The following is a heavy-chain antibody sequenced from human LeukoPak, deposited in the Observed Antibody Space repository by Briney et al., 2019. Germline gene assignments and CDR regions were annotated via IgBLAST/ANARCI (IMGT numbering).Heavy chain of an antibody. Sequence: SETLSLTCAVYGGSFSGYYWSWIRQPPGKGLEWIGEINHSGSTNYNPSLKSRVTISVDTSKNQFSLKLSSVTAADTAVYYCARDGYDKDIVVVPAAIPSSGSWFDPWGQGTLVTVSS. D-gene: IGHD2-2*02. V-gene: IGHV4-34*01. J-gene: IGHJ5*02. CDR3: ARDGYDKDIVVVPAAIPSSGSWFDP. CDR2: INHSGST. CDR1: GGSFSGYY.